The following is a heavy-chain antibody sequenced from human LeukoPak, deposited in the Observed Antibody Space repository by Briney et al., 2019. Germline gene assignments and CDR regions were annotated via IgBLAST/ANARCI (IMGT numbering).Heavy chain of an antibody. CDR3: ARDRKYCSSTSCYKGWFDP. V-gene: IGHV1-18*01. Sequence: ASVKVSCKASGYTFTSYGISWVRQAPGQGLEWMGWISAYNGNTNYAQKLQGRVTMTTDPSTSTAYMELRSLRSDDTAVYYCARDRKYCSSTSCYKGWFDPSGQGTLVTVSS. J-gene: IGHJ5*02. CDR2: ISAYNGNT. CDR1: GYTFTSYG. D-gene: IGHD2-2*02.